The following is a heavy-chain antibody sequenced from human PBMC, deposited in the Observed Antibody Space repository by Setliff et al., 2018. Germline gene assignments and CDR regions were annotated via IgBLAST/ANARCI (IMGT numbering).Heavy chain of an antibody. CDR2: IKQDGSEK. CDR3: ARGSSSYDY. CDR1: GFTVSSNY. V-gene: IGHV3-7*01. Sequence: PGGSLRLSCAASGFTVSSNYMSWVRQAPGKGLEWVANIKQDGSEKYYVDSVKGRFTISRDNAKNSLYLQMNSLRAEDTAVYYCARGSSSYDYWGQGTLVTVSS. J-gene: IGHJ4*02. D-gene: IGHD6-6*01.